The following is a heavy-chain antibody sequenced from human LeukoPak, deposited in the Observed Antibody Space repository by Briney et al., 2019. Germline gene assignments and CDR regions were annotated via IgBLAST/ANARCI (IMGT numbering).Heavy chain of an antibody. CDR1: GFTFSNAW. CDR3: AKNRDSNYVLFDY. J-gene: IGHJ4*02. V-gene: IGHV3-15*01. D-gene: IGHD4-11*01. Sequence: GGSLRLSCAASGFTFSNAWMSWVRQAPGKGLEWVGRIKSKTDGGTTDYAAPVKGRFTISRDDSKNTLYLQMNSLRPEDTAVYYCAKNRDSNYVLFDYWGQGTLVTVSS. CDR2: IKSKTDGGTT.